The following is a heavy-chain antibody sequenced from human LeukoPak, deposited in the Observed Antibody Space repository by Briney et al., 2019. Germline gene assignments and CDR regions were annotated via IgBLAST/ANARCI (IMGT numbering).Heavy chain of an antibody. J-gene: IGHJ4*02. CDR3: ARVPIFAMVRGALYYFDH. CDR1: GFTFSSSW. V-gene: IGHV3-74*01. CDR2: INTDGSST. D-gene: IGHD3-10*01. Sequence: GGSLRLSCAASGFTFSSSWIHWVRQAPGKGLVWVSHINTDGSSTTYADSVKGRFTISRDNAKNTLYLQMNSLRVEDTAVYYCARVPIFAMVRGALYYFDHWGQGTLVTVSS.